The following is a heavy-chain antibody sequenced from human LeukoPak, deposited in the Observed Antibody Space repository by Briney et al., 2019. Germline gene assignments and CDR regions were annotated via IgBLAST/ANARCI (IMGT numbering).Heavy chain of an antibody. V-gene: IGHV4-34*01. CDR1: GGSFSGYY. Sequence: PSETLSLTCAVYGGSFSGYYWSWIRQPPGKGLEWIGEINHSGSTNYNPSLKSRVTISVDTSKNQFSLKLSSVTAADTAVYYCARQLYGSDYWGQGTLVTVSS. CDR3: ARQLYGSDY. D-gene: IGHD4-17*01. J-gene: IGHJ4*02. CDR2: INHSGST.